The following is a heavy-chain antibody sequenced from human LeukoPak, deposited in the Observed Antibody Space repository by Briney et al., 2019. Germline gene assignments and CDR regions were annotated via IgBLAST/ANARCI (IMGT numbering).Heavy chain of an antibody. D-gene: IGHD6-19*01. J-gene: IGHJ4*02. CDR2: IYYSGST. CDR1: GGSISSYY. Sequence: SETLSLTCTVSGGSISSYYWSWIRQPPGKGLEWIGYIYYSGSTNYNPSLKSRVTISVDTSKNQFSLKLSSVTAADTAVYYCARSKSSGWPALDFDYWGQGTLVTVSS. V-gene: IGHV4-59*01. CDR3: ARSKSSGWPALDFDY.